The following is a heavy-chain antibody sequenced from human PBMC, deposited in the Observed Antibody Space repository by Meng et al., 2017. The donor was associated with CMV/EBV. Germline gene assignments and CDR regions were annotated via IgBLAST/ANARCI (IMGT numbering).Heavy chain of an antibody. CDR3: ARVLQVVVAATKGGMDV. V-gene: IGHV3-30*04. Sequence: GGSLRLSCAASGFTFSSFAMHWVRQAPGKGLEWVAVISYDGSNKYYADSVKGRFTISRDNSKNTLYLQMNSLRAEDTAVYYCARVLQVVVAATKGGMDVWGRGTTVTVSS. J-gene: IGHJ6*02. CDR2: ISYDGSNK. D-gene: IGHD2-15*01. CDR1: GFTFSSFA.